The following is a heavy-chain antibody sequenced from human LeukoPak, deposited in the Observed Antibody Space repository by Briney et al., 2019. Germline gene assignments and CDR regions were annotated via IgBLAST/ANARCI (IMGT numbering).Heavy chain of an antibody. V-gene: IGHV3-30*03. CDR2: ISYDGSNK. J-gene: IGHJ6*02. Sequence: QSGGSLRLSCAASGFTFSSYGMHWVRQAPGKGLEWVAVISYDGSNKYYADSVKGRFTISRDNSKNTLYLQMNSLRAGDTAVYYCARMGGRLGFSYYGMDVWGQGTTVTVSS. D-gene: IGHD2-15*01. CDR3: ARMGGRLGFSYYGMDV. CDR1: GFTFSSYG.